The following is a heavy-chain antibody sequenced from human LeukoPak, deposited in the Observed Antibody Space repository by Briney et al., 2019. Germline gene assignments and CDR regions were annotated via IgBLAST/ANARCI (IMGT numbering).Heavy chain of an antibody. D-gene: IGHD5-18*01. CDR2: IYSGGST. CDR1: GFTVSNNY. CDR3: ASQLLSHAFDI. J-gene: IGHJ3*02. Sequence: GGSLRLSCAASGFTVSNNYMSWVRQAPGKGLEWVSVIYSGGSTSYSDSVKGRFTISRDISENTLYLQMNSLRAEDTAVYYCASQLLSHAFDIWGQGTKVTVSP. V-gene: IGHV3-53*01.